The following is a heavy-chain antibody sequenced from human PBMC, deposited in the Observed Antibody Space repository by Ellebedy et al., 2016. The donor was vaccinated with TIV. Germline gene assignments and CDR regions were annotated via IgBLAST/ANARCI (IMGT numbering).Heavy chain of an antibody. J-gene: IGHJ4*02. CDR3: VKDRSRGYSPDY. V-gene: IGHV3-64D*06. CDR2: ISREGIT. Sequence: GESLKISCSASGFTFSNYVMHWVRQAPGKGLEYVSAISREGITYYADSVKGRLTISRDNSKNTLYLQMSGLRAEDTAVYYCVKDRSRGYSPDYWGQGALVTVSS. CDR1: GFTFSNYV. D-gene: IGHD5-18*01.